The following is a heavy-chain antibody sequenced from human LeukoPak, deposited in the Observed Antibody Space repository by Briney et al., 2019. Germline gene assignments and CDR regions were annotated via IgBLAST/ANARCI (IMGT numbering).Heavy chain of an antibody. V-gene: IGHV3-7*01. CDR2: IKSDGSKT. CDR3: AREASLYCIDNKCYWAFDL. J-gene: IGHJ5*02. CDR1: GFSFSSYW. D-gene: IGHD2-15*01. Sequence: QAGGSLRLSCAATGFSFSSYWMSWVRQAPGKGLEWVANIKSDGSKTYYVDSVKGRFTISRDNAKNSLSLQMNTMRIEDTAVYYCAREASLYCIDNKCYWAFDLWGQGTPATVSS.